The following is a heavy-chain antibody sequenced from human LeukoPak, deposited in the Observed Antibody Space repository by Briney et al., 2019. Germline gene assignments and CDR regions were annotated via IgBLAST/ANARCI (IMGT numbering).Heavy chain of an antibody. Sequence: SETLSLTCAVYGGSFSGYYWSWIRQPPGKGLEWIGEINHSGSTNYNSSLKSRVTISVDTSKNQFSQKLSSVTAADTAVYYCARQRVGATRFDYWGQGTLVTVSS. CDR1: GGSFSGYY. D-gene: IGHD1-26*01. V-gene: IGHV4-34*01. CDR2: INHSGST. J-gene: IGHJ4*02. CDR3: ARQRVGATRFDY.